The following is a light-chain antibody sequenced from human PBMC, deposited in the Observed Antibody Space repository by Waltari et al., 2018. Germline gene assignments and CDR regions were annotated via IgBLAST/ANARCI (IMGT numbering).Light chain of an antibody. CDR1: QRVGRS. Sequence: EIGLTQSPGTLSLSPGERATLSCWASQRVGRSLAWYQHKRGQPPRLLIYGASTRATGVPDRFSGSGSGTDFSLTISRLEPEDFAVYYCQHYVRLPVTFGQGTKVEI. CDR3: QHYVRLPVT. CDR2: GAS. J-gene: IGKJ1*01. V-gene: IGKV3-20*01.